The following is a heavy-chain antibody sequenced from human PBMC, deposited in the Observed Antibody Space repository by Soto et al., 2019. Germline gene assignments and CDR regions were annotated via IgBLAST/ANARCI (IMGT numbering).Heavy chain of an antibody. J-gene: IGHJ5*02. CDR1: GYTFTTYG. V-gene: IGHV1-18*04. CDR2: LSAYNGNT. CDR3: ARDLYYGSGGYRWCDP. Sequence: QVQLVQSGAEVKKPGASVKVSCKASGYTFTTYGITWVRQAPGQGLEWMGWLSAYNGNTNYAQKFQGRVTMTTDTSTTTAYMELRSLRSDDTAVYYCARDLYYGSGGYRWCDPWGQGTLVTVSS. D-gene: IGHD3-10*01.